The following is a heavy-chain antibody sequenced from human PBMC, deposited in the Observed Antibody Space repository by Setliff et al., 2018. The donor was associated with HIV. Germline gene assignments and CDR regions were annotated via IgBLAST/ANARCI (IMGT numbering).Heavy chain of an antibody. J-gene: IGHJ6*02. V-gene: IGHV1-8*02. Sequence: GASVKVSCKASGYTFISYDINWVRQATGQGLEWMGWMNPNIGKTAYAQKFQGRVTMTRNTSISTAYMDLRSLRSDDTAVYFCARDGEYQVLHYYYSGMDVWGQGT. D-gene: IGHD2-2*01. CDR2: MNPNIGKT. CDR3: ARDGEYQVLHYYYSGMDV. CDR1: GYTFISYD.